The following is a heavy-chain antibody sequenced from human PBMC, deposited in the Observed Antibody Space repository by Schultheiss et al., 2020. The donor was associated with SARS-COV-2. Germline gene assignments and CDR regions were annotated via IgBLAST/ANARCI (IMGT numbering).Heavy chain of an antibody. CDR2: ISSSGNTI. Sequence: GGSLRLSCAASGFTFSTYDMNWVRQAPGKGLEWVSYISSSGNTIYYADSVKGRFTISRDNAKNSLYLEMNSLRAEDTAVYYCARDNQRVFDYWGQGTLVTVSS. CDR1: GFTFSTYD. V-gene: IGHV3-48*03. CDR3: ARDNQRVFDY. J-gene: IGHJ4*02.